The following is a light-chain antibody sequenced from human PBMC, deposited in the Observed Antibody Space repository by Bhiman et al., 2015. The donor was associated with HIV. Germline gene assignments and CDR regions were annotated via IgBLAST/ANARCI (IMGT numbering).Light chain of an antibody. V-gene: IGLV3-1*01. CDR2: HDN. CDR1: KLGYKY. Sequence: SYDLTQPPSVSVSPGQTASITCSGDKLGYKYVCWYQQKPGQSPVVVIYHDNKRPSGIPERISGSSSGTTVTLTISGVQAEDEADYFCQSADSSVSNVVLGGGTKLTVL. CDR3: QSADSSVSNVV. J-gene: IGLJ2*01.